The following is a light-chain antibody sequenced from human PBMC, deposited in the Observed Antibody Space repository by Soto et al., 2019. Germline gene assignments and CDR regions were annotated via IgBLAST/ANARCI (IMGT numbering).Light chain of an antibody. CDR3: QQYNNWPPVT. CDR2: GAS. J-gene: IGKJ3*01. Sequence: EIVMTQSPATLSVSPGERATLSCRASQSVYNNLAWYQQKPGQAPRLLIYGASTRATGIPARFSGSGSGTDFTPTISRLQSEDFAVYCCQQYNNWPPVTFGPGNKVDIK. V-gene: IGKV3-15*01. CDR1: QSVYNN.